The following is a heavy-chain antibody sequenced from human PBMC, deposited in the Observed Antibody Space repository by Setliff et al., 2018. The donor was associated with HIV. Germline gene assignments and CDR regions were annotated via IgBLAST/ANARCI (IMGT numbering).Heavy chain of an antibody. J-gene: IGHJ1*01. CDR3: ARSRAAGYPEYFQH. D-gene: IGHD6-13*01. CDR2: ISSSSSTI. CDR1: GFTFSSYS. V-gene: IGHV3-48*01. Sequence: GGSLRLSCAASGFTFSSYSMNWVRQAPGKGLEWVSYISSSSSTIYYADSVKGRFTISRDNAKNSLYLQMNSLRAEDTAVYYCARSRAAGYPEYFQHWGQGTLVTVSS.